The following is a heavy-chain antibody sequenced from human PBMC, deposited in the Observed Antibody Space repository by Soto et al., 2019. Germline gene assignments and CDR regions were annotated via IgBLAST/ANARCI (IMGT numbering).Heavy chain of an antibody. CDR2: ISGSGGST. V-gene: IGHV3-23*01. Sequence: EVQLLESGGGLVQPGGSLRLSCAASGFTFSSYAMSWVRQAPGKGLEWVSAISGSGGSTYYADSVKGRFTISRDNSKNTQHLQMNSLRAEDTAVYYCAKDPFIRSWTKYFDYWGQGTLVTFSS. D-gene: IGHD6-13*01. CDR1: GFTFSSYA. CDR3: AKDPFIRSWTKYFDY. J-gene: IGHJ4*02.